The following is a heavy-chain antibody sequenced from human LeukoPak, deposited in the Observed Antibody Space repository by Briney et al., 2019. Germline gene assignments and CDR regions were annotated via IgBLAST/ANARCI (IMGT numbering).Heavy chain of an antibody. Sequence: GGSLRLSCAASEFTFSSYAMTWVRQAPGKGLEWVSSISGSGDYTYYRDSVKGRFTMSRDNSKNTVYLNMNSLRAEDTAVYYCARARAGCFDYWGQGTLVTVSS. V-gene: IGHV3-23*01. CDR2: ISGSGDYT. J-gene: IGHJ4*02. CDR3: ARARAGCFDY. D-gene: IGHD1-1*01. CDR1: EFTFSSYA.